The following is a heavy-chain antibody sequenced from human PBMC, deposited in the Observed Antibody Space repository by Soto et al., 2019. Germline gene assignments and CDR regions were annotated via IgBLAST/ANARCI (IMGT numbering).Heavy chain of an antibody. CDR1: GYTFVSYG. CDR2: INGNSVNT. Sequence: QVQLVQSGAEVKKPGASVKVSCKASGYTFVSYGINWVRQAPGQGLEWMGWINGNSVNTNYAQKLQGRVTMTTDTSTSTAYMELRGLRSDDTAVYYWARAGAYYYGGSGYMAYFDSWGQGTLVIVSS. D-gene: IGHD3-10*01. V-gene: IGHV1-18*01. J-gene: IGHJ4*02. CDR3: ARAGAYYYGGSGYMAYFDS.